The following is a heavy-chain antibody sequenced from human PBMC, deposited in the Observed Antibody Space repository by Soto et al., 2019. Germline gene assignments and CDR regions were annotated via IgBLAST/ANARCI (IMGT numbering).Heavy chain of an antibody. CDR2: IIPIFGTA. CDR3: ARNREDIVVVPAERDYYYGMDV. D-gene: IGHD2-2*01. J-gene: IGHJ6*02. Sequence: SVKVSCKASGGTFSSYAISWVRQAPGQGLEWMGGIIPIFGTANYAQKFQGRVTITADESTSTAYMELSSLRSEDTAVYYCARNREDIVVVPAERDYYYGMDVWGQGTTVTVSS. CDR1: GGTFSSYA. V-gene: IGHV1-69*13.